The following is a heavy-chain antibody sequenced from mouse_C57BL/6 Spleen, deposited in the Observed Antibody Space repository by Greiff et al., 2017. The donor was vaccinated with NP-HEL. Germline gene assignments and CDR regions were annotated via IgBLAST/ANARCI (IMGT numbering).Heavy chain of an antibody. V-gene: IGHV7-3*01. Sequence: EVMLVESGGGLVQPGGSLSLSCAASGFTFTDYYMSWVRQPPGKALEWFGFIRNKANGYTTEYSASVKGRFTISSDNSQSILYLQMNALRAEDSATDYCASPSYYGNYWYFGVWGTGTTVTVSS. J-gene: IGHJ1*03. D-gene: IGHD2-1*01. CDR3: ASPSYYGNYWYFGV. CDR1: GFTFTDYY. CDR2: IRNKANGYTT.